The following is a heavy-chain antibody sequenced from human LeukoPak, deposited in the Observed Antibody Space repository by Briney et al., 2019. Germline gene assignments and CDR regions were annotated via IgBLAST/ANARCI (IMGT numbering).Heavy chain of an antibody. D-gene: IGHD3-10*01. J-gene: IGHJ6*03. Sequence: GGSLRLSCAASGFTFSSYAMSWVRQAPGKGLEWVSAISGSGGSTYYADSVKGRFTISRDNSKNTLYLQMNSLRAEDTAVYYCAKVLGAMVRGVIGKSYYYMDVWGKGTTVTVSS. CDR1: GFTFSSYA. CDR2: ISGSGGST. CDR3: AKVLGAMVRGVIGKSYYYMDV. V-gene: IGHV3-23*01.